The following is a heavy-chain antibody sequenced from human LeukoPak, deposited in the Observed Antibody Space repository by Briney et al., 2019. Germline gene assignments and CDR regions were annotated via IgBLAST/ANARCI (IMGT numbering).Heavy chain of an antibody. Sequence: SETLSLTCTVSGVSISSYYWSWLRQPAGKGLEWSGRIYTSGSTNYNPSLKSRVTLSVDTSKNQISLNLTSVTAADTAVYYCARSRCYNCAFDIWGQGTMVTVSS. CDR1: GVSISSYY. CDR2: IYTSGST. D-gene: IGHD2-2*02. CDR3: ARSRCYNCAFDI. J-gene: IGHJ3*02. V-gene: IGHV4-4*07.